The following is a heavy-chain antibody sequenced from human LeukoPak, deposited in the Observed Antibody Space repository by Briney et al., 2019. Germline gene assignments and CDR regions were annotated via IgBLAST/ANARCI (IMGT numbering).Heavy chain of an antibody. CDR3: ARDPTPYSSLDY. J-gene: IGHJ4*02. V-gene: IGHV3-30*03. Sequence: GGSLRLSCAASGFTFSSHGMHWVRQAPGKGLEWVAVISYDENNKYYADSVKGRFTISRDNSKNTLYLQMNSLRAEDTAVYYCARDPTPYSSLDYWGQGTLVTVSS. D-gene: IGHD3-22*01. CDR2: ISYDENNK. CDR1: GFTFSSHG.